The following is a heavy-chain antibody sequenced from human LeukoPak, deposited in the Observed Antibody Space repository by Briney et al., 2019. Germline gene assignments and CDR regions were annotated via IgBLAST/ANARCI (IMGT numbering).Heavy chain of an antibody. V-gene: IGHV4-59*01. CDR1: GDSISSYF. CDR3: ARSWYRSGYYFDY. Sequence: SETLSLTCIVSGDSISSYFWSWLRQPPGKGLEWIGSIYYSGSTNYNSSLKSRVTISLDTSKNQFSLKLSSVTAADTAVYYCARSWYRSGYYFDYWGQGTLVTVSS. J-gene: IGHJ4*02. CDR2: IYYSGST. D-gene: IGHD3-22*01.